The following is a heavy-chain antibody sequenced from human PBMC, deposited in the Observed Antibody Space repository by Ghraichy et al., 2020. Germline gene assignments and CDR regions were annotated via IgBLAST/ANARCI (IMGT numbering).Heavy chain of an antibody. Sequence: GGSLRLSCAASGFTFGDYGMHWVRQAPGKGLEWVSPISDNSGTIYYADSVKGRFTTSRDNSKNTLYLQMNSLRAEDTAIYYWAKVRKIEHGLDGLDMWGQGTIVTVSS. J-gene: IGHJ3*02. CDR3: AKVRKIEHGLDGLDM. D-gene: IGHD1/OR15-1a*01. CDR1: GFTFGDYG. V-gene: IGHV3-23*01. CDR2: ISDNSGTI.